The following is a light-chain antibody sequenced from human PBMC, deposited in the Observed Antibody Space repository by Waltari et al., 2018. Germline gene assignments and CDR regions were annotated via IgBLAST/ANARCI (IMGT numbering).Light chain of an antibody. V-gene: IGKV1-9*01. CDR2: AAS. CDR3: QQYYRPPFT. J-gene: IGKJ4*01. CDR1: QGISSY. Sequence: DIQLTQSPSFLSASVGDRVTITCRASQGISSYLAWYQQKPGRAPKLLIYAASTLQSGVPSRFSGSGSGTEFTRAISSLQAEDVAVYYCQQYYRPPFTFGGGTK.